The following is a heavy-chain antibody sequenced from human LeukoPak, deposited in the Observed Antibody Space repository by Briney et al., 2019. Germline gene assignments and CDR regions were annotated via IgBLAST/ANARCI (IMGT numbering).Heavy chain of an antibody. J-gene: IGHJ4*02. CDR3: AGGGYNYDSPPGDPFDY. CDR1: GGSISSYY. CDR2: IYYSGST. D-gene: IGHD5-18*01. V-gene: IGHV4-59*01. Sequence: SETLSLTCTVAGGSISSYYWSWIRQPPGKGLEWIGYIYYSGSTNYNPSLKSRVTISVDTSKNQFSLKLSSVTAADTAVYYCAGGGYNYDSPPGDPFDYWGQGTLVTVSS.